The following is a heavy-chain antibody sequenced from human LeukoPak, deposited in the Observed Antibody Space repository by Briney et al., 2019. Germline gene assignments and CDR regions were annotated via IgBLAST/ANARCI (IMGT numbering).Heavy chain of an antibody. CDR3: ARGYSSSWYLYFDL. Sequence: SETLSLTCTVSGGSISSYYWSWIRQPAGKGLEWIGRIYTSGSTNYNPSLKSRVTMSVDTSKNQFSPKLSSVTAADTAVYYCARGYSSSWYLYFDLWGRGTLVTVSS. D-gene: IGHD6-13*01. CDR1: GGSISSYY. J-gene: IGHJ2*01. V-gene: IGHV4-4*07. CDR2: IYTSGST.